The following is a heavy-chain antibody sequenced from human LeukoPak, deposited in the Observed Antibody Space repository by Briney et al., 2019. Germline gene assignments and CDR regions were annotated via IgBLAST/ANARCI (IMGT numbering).Heavy chain of an antibody. CDR3: ARGWMVVTATPYLDY. CDR2: INTNTGNP. Sequence: ASVKVSCKASGYTFTNYAMNWVRQAPGQGLEWMGWINTNTGNPTYAQGFTGRFVFSLDTSVSTAYLQISSLKAEDTAVYYCARGWMVVTATPYLDYWGQGTLVTVSS. V-gene: IGHV7-4-1*02. CDR1: GYTFTNYA. D-gene: IGHD2-21*02. J-gene: IGHJ4*02.